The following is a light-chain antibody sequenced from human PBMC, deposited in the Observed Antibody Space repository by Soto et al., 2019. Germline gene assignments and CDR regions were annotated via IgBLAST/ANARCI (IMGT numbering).Light chain of an antibody. J-gene: IGLJ2*01. CDR2: DSF. V-gene: IGLV1-40*01. CDR3: QAYDSSLSAVV. CDR1: SSNIGTNSG. Sequence: QSVLTQPPSVSVAPGQRVTISCIGSSSNIGTNSGVHWYQQLPGTAPKLVIFDSFIRPSGVPDRFSGSKSGISASLAITGLQAEDEADYYCQAYDSSLSAVVFGGGTKVTVL.